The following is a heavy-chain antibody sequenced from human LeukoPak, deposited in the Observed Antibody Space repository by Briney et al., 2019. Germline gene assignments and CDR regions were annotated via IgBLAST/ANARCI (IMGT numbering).Heavy chain of an antibody. V-gene: IGHV4-61*02. Sequence: SETLSLTCNVSGGSVSSGSYYWGWIRQPAGKGLEWIGRIYTSGSTNYNPSLKSRVTISVDTSKNQFSLKLSSVTAADTAVYYCARPMVRGVIRFWFDPWGQGTLVTVSS. CDR3: ARPMVRGVIRFWFDP. D-gene: IGHD3-10*01. J-gene: IGHJ5*02. CDR1: GGSVSSGSYY. CDR2: IYTSGST.